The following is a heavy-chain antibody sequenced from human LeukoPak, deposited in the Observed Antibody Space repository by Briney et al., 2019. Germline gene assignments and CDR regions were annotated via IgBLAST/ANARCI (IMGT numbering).Heavy chain of an antibody. D-gene: IGHD2-2*01. Sequence: SSETLSLTCSVSGGSISSSSYYWGWIRQPPGKGLEWIGSIYYSGSTYYNPSLKSRVTISVDTSKNQFSLKLSSVTAADTAVYYCASSKYYYYYYMDVWGKGTTVTISS. CDR1: GGSISSSSYY. V-gene: IGHV4-39*07. J-gene: IGHJ6*03. CDR3: ASSKYYYYYYMDV. CDR2: IYYSGST.